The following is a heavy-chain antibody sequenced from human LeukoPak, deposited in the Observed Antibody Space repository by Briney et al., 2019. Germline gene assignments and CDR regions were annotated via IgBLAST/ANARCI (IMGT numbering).Heavy chain of an antibody. CDR1: GFTFGDYA. CDR3: TRDSYYDSSGLFDY. V-gene: IGHV3-49*04. Sequence: GGSLRLSCTASGFTFGDYAMSWVRQAPGKGLEWVGFIRSKAYGGTTEYAASVKGRFTISRDDSKSIAYLQMNSLKTEDTAVYYCTRDSYYDSSGLFDYWGQGTLVTVSS. D-gene: IGHD3-22*01. J-gene: IGHJ4*02. CDR2: IRSKAYGGTT.